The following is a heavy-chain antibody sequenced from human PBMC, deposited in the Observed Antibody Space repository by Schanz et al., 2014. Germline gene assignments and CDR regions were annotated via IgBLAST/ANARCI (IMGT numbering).Heavy chain of an antibody. CDR2: TNGDGTNA. V-gene: IGHV3-30*02. CDR1: GFTLSSYW. J-gene: IGHJ4*02. Sequence: QVQLVESGGGLVKPGGSLRLSRAASGFTLSSYWMYWVRQVPGKGREWVSCTNGDGTNAKYADSVNGRFTISRDNSKNTLYLHMSTQRSEDTAVYYGAKDAAHIDSVLVPTAIDYWGQGTLVTVSS. D-gene: IGHD2-2*01. CDR3: AKDAAHIDSVLVPTAIDY.